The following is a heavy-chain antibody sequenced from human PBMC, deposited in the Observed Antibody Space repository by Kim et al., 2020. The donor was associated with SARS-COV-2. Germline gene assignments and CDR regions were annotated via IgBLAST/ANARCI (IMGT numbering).Heavy chain of an antibody. D-gene: IGHD3-3*01. CDR1: GFTFSSYD. V-gene: IGHV3-13*01. J-gene: IGHJ6*03. CDR2: IGTAGDT. Sequence: GGSLRLSCAASGFTFSSYDMHWVRQATGKGLEWVSAIGTAGDTYYPGSVKGRFTISRENAKNSLYLQMNSLRAGDTAVYYCARGNYDFWSGPARDYYYYYMYVWGKGTTVTFSS. CDR3: ARGNYDFWSGPARDYYYYYMYV.